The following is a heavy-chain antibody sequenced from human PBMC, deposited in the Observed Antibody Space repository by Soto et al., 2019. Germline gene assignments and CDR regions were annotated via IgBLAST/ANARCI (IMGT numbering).Heavy chain of an antibody. J-gene: IGHJ6*02. V-gene: IGHV1-18*01. Sequence: ASVKVSCKASGYTFTSYGISWVRQAPGQGLEWMGWISAYNGNTNYAQKLQGRVTMTTDTSTSTAYMELRSLRSDDTAVYYCARDVSLADYYYGMDVWGQGTTVTRLL. CDR3: ARDVSLADYYYGMDV. CDR2: ISAYNGNT. D-gene: IGHD6-6*01. CDR1: GYTFTSYG.